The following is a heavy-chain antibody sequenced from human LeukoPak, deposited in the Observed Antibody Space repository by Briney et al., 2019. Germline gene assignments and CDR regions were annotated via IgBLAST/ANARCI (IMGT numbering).Heavy chain of an antibody. Sequence: SETLSLTCSVSGVSITTYYWSWIRQPPGKGLEWIGFIYYSGNTNYNPSLKSRVTISVDTSKNQFSLKLSSVTAADTAVYYCARAYASWSFDYWGQGTLVTVSS. D-gene: IGHD2-2*01. J-gene: IGHJ4*02. CDR3: ARAYASWSFDY. CDR2: IYYSGNT. V-gene: IGHV4-59*01. CDR1: GVSITTYY.